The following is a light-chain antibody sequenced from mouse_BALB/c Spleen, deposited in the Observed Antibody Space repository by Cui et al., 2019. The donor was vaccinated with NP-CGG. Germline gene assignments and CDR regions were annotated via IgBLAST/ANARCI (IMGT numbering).Light chain of an antibody. Sequence: AVVIQESALTTPPGETVTLTCRSSTGAVTTTNYANWVQEKPDHLFTGLIGGTNNRAPGVPARFSCSLIGDKAALTITGAQTEDEAIYFCALWYSNHWVFGGGTKLTVL. J-gene: IGLJ1*01. CDR3: ALWYSNHWV. CDR1: TGAVTTTNY. V-gene: IGLV1*01. CDR2: GTN.